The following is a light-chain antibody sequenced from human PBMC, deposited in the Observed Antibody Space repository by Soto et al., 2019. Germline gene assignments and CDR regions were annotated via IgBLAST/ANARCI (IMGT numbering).Light chain of an antibody. J-gene: IGKJ1*01. Sequence: DIQMTQSPSSLSASVGDRVTITCRASQSISSFLNWYQKKPGKAPKLLIHTASSLQSGVPSTFSGAGSATDFTLTISSLQPEDFATYYCQQSDSLPWTFGQGTKVEIK. CDR2: TAS. CDR3: QQSDSLPWT. CDR1: QSISSF. V-gene: IGKV1-39*01.